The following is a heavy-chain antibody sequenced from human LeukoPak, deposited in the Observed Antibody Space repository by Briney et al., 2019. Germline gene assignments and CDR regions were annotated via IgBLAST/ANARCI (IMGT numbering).Heavy chain of an antibody. V-gene: IGHV3-30*02. J-gene: IGHJ4*02. CDR3: AGQYYDFWSGSAAWDY. CDR2: IRYDGSNK. CDR1: GSTFSSYG. D-gene: IGHD3-3*01. Sequence: GGSLRLSCAASGSTFSSYGMHWVRQAPGKGLEWVAFIRYDGSNKYHADSVKGRFTISRDNPKDTLYLQMNSLRAEDTAVYYCAGQYYDFWSGSAAWDYWGQGTLVTVSS.